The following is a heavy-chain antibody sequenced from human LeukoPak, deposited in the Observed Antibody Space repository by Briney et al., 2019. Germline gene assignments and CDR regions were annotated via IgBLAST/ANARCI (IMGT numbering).Heavy chain of an antibody. CDR2: MNPNSGNT. Sequence: GASVKVSCKASGYTFTSYDINWVRQATGQGLEWMGWMNPNSGNTGYAQKFQGRVTMTRNTSISTAYMELSSLRSEDTAVYYCASWYGSSGYYVDYWGQGTLVTVSS. CDR3: ASWYGSSGYYVDY. J-gene: IGHJ4*02. D-gene: IGHD3-22*01. V-gene: IGHV1-8*01. CDR1: GYTFTSYD.